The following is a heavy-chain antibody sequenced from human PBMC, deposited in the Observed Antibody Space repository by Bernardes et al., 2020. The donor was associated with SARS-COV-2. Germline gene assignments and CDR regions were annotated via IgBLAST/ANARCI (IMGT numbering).Heavy chain of an antibody. CDR3: AAVTVSAR. D-gene: IGHD4-4*01. Sequence: GGSLRLSCAASGFTFSNFWMHWVRQAPGKGLVWVSRINGDGSTSNYADSVKGRFTISRDNAKNTLYLQMNSLRVEDTAVYYCAAVTVSARWGWGTLVTVSS. J-gene: IGHJ4*02. V-gene: IGHV3-74*01. CDR1: GFTFSNFW. CDR2: INGDGSTS.